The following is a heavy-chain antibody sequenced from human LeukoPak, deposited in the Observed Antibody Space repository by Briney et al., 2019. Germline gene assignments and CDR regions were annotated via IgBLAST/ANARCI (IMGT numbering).Heavy chain of an antibody. V-gene: IGHV3-30*03. J-gene: IGHJ6*03. CDR1: GFTFSSYG. Sequence: GGSLRLSCAASGFTFSSYGMHWVRQAPGKGLEWVAVISYDGTKKYYADSVKGRFTISRDNSKNTLYLQMNSLRAEDTALYYCARDFYGDYEAHYYYMDVWGKGTTVTVSS. D-gene: IGHD4-17*01. CDR2: ISYDGTKK. CDR3: ARDFYGDYEAHYYYMDV.